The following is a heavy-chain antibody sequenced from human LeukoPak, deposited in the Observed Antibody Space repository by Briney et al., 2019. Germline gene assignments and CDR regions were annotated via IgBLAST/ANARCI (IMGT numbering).Heavy chain of an antibody. CDR1: GFTFSNYA. CDR3: AKWGDYDVLTGYYVPDY. V-gene: IGHV3-23*01. D-gene: IGHD3-9*01. CDR2: ILGSGGST. Sequence: PGGSLRLSCAASGFTFSNYAMSWVRQAPGKGVEWVSAILGSGGSTYYADSVKGRFTVSRDNSTSTLYLQMNSLRAEDTALYYCAKWGDYDVLTGYYVPDYWGQGTLVTVSS. J-gene: IGHJ4*02.